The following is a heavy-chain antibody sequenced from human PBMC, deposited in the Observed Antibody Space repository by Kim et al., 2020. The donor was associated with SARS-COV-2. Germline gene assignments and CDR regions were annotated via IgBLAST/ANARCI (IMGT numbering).Heavy chain of an antibody. V-gene: IGHV4-31*03. CDR3: ARAPGLGTMIVVVTLFDY. Sequence: SETLSLTCTVSGGSISSGGYYWSWIRQHPGKGLEWIGYIYYSGSTYYNPSLKSRVTISVDTSKNQFSLKLSSVTAADTAVYYCARAPGLGTMIVVVTLFDYWGQGTLVTVSS. J-gene: IGHJ4*02. D-gene: IGHD3-22*01. CDR1: GGSISSGGYY. CDR2: IYYSGST.